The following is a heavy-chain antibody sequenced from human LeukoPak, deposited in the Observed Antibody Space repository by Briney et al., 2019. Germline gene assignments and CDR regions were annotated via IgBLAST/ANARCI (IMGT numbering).Heavy chain of an antibody. CDR3: ARDHGSAYGMDV. V-gene: IGHV4-34*01. J-gene: IGHJ6*02. CDR1: GGSFSGYY. Sequence: SETLSLTCAVYGGSFSGYYWSWIRQPPGKGLEWIGEINHSGSTNYNPSLKSRVTISVDTSKNQFSLKLSSVTAADTAVYYCARDHGSAYGMDVWGQGTTVTVSS. D-gene: IGHD3-10*01. CDR2: INHSGST.